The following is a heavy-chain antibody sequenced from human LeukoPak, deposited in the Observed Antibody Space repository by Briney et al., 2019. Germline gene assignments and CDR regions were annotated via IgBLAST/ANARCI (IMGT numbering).Heavy chain of an antibody. Sequence: PGGSLRLSCATSGFIFRSYWMSWVRQAPGKGLEWVANIKRDGSDKYYVDSVKGRFTISRDNAKNSLYLQIISLGAEDAAVYYCATHDVLTGYPYFDNWGQGTLVTVSS. CDR3: ATHDVLTGYPYFDN. CDR2: IKRDGSDK. V-gene: IGHV3-7*01. CDR1: GFIFRSYW. D-gene: IGHD3-9*01. J-gene: IGHJ4*02.